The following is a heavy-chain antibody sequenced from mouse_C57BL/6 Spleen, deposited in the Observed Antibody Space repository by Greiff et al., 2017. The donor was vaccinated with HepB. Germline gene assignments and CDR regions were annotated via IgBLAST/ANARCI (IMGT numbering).Heavy chain of an antibody. CDR2: IDPSDSYT. J-gene: IGHJ3*01. Sequence: VQLQQPGAELVMPGASVKLSCKASGYTFTSYWMHWVKQRPGQGLEWIGEIDPSDSYTNYNQKFKGKSTLTVDKSSSTAYMQLSSLTSEDSAVYYCARGGSGYGNLWFAYWGQGTLVTVSA. V-gene: IGHV1-69*01. D-gene: IGHD2-1*01. CDR3: ARGGSGYGNLWFAY. CDR1: GYTFTSYW.